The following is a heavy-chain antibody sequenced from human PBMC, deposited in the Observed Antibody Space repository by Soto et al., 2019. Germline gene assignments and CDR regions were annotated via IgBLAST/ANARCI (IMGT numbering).Heavy chain of an antibody. J-gene: IGHJ3*02. Sequence: ASVKVSCKASGGTFSSYAISWVRQAPGQGPEWMGGIIPIFGTPNYAQKFQGRVTITADESTSTAYMELNSLRSEDTAVYYCARDAHGSPLPQVAFDIWGQGSMVTVSS. CDR1: GGTFSSYA. D-gene: IGHD6-25*01. CDR3: ARDAHGSPLPQVAFDI. CDR2: IIPIFGTP. V-gene: IGHV1-69*13.